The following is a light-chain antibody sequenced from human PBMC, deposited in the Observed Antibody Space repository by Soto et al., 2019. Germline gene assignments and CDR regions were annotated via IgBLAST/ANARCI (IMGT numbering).Light chain of an antibody. CDR3: QQYESLPIT. J-gene: IGKJ4*01. CDR1: QTLSSNS. Sequence: EIVLTQSPGTLSLSPGERATLSCRASQTLSSNSLAWYQQRPGQTPRVLVYGASNRATDIPDKFSGSGSGTDFTLTISRLEPEDFAVYFCQQYESLPITFGGGTKVDSK. CDR2: GAS. V-gene: IGKV3-20*01.